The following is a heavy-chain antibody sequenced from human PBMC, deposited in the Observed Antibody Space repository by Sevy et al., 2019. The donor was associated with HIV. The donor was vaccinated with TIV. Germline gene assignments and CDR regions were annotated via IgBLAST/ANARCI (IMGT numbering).Heavy chain of an antibody. Sequence: SETLSLTCTVSGYSISSGCYWGWIRQPPGKGLEWIGSIYHSGSTYYNPSLKSRVTISVDTSKNQFSLKLSSVTAADTAVYYCAREDGRYFDWLEDGGAAFDIWGQGTMVTVSS. D-gene: IGHD3-9*01. CDR3: AREDGRYFDWLEDGGAAFDI. V-gene: IGHV4-38-2*02. CDR1: GYSISSGCY. J-gene: IGHJ3*02. CDR2: IYHSGST.